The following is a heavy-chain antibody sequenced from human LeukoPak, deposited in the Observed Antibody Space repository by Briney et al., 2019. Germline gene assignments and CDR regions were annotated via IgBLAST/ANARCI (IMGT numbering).Heavy chain of an antibody. CDR1: GFTFNNYG. Sequence: WGSLRLSCAASGFTFNNYGMHWVRQAPGKGLEWVAVISYDGSNKYYADSLKDRFTISRDNSKNTLYLQMNSLRAEDTAVYYCAKRHNGSHYLFDYWGQGTLVTVSS. J-gene: IGHJ4*02. V-gene: IGHV3-30*18. D-gene: IGHD1-26*01. CDR3: AKRHNGSHYLFDY. CDR2: ISYDGSNK.